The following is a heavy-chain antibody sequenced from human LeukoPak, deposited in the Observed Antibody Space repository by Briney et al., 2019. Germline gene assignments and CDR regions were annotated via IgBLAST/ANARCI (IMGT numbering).Heavy chain of an antibody. J-gene: IGHJ4*02. CDR1: GITLSNYG. Sequence: GGSLRLSCAVSGITLSNYGMSWARQAPGKGLEWVAGISDSGGRTNYADSVKGRFTISRDNPKNTLYLQMNSLRAEDTAVYFCARRGVVIRVILVGFHKEAYYFDSWGQGALVTVSS. D-gene: IGHD3-22*01. CDR3: ARRGVVIRVILVGFHKEAYYFDS. CDR2: ISDSGGRT. V-gene: IGHV3-23*01.